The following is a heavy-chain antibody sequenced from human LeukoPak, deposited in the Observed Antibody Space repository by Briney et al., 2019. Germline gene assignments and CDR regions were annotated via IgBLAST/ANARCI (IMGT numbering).Heavy chain of an antibody. Sequence: GGSLRLSCAASRFTFTTYSMSWVRQAPGKGLEWISTISNSGDNTYYADPVKGRLTISRDNSKDTLSLQMNSLRADDTAVYYCAKSHSVTYRGYFDSWGQGTLVTVSS. V-gene: IGHV3-23*01. CDR1: RFTFTTYS. CDR2: ISNSGDNT. CDR3: AKSHSVTYRGYFDS. J-gene: IGHJ4*02. D-gene: IGHD4-23*01.